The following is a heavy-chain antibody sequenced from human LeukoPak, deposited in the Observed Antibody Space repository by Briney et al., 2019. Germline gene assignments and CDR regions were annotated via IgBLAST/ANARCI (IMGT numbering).Heavy chain of an antibody. CDR2: ISSSGSTI. CDR3: ARTYYYDSSGYYFDY. Sequence: GGSLRLSCAASGFTFSSYEMNWVRQAPGKVLEWFSYISSSGSTIYYADSVKGRFTISRDNAKNSLYLQMNSLRAEDTAVYYCARTYYYDSSGYYFDYWGQGTLVTVSS. CDR1: GFTFSSYE. D-gene: IGHD3-22*01. J-gene: IGHJ4*02. V-gene: IGHV3-48*03.